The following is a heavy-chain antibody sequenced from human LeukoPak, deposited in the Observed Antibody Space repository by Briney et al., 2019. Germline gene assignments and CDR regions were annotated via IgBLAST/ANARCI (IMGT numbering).Heavy chain of an antibody. D-gene: IGHD3-22*01. J-gene: IGHJ4*02. CDR1: GFTFDDYA. CDR2: IRWNSGTI. Sequence: PGESLRLSCAASGFTFDDYAMHWVRQAPGKGLEWVSGIRWNSGTIGYADSVKGRFTISRDNAKNSLYLQMNSLRAEDMALYYCAKDIRSYYDSSAIDYWGQGTLVTVSS. CDR3: AKDIRSYYDSSAIDY. V-gene: IGHV3-9*03.